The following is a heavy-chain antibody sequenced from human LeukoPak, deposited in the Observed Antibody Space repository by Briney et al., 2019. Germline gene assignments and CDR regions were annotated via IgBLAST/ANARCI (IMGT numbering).Heavy chain of an antibody. CDR3: ATGPSRSSSWYYNFDY. Sequence: GASVKVSCKASGYTFTGYYMHWVRQAPGQGLEWMGWIDPNSGGTNYAQKFQGRVTMTRDTSISTAYMELSRLRSDDTAVYYCATGPSRSSSWYYNFDYWGQGTLVTVSS. CDR2: IDPNSGGT. J-gene: IGHJ4*02. D-gene: IGHD6-13*01. CDR1: GYTFTGYY. V-gene: IGHV1-2*02.